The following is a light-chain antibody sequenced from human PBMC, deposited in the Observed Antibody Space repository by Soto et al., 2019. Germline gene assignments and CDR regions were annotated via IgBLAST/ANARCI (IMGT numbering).Light chain of an antibody. Sequence: QSVLTQSPSDSASLGASVKLTCTLSSGHSNYAIAWHQQQPEKGPRFLMKLNSDGSHSKGDGIPDRFSGSSSGAERYLTISTLQSEDEADYYCQTWVTGIHIFGGGTKLTVL. CDR1: SGHSNYA. V-gene: IGLV4-69*01. J-gene: IGLJ2*01. CDR3: QTWVTGIHI. CDR2: LNSDGSH.